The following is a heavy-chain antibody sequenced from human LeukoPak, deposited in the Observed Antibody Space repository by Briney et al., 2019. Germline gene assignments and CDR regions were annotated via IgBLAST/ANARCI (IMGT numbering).Heavy chain of an antibody. CDR3: ARQVATGSPFDY. V-gene: IGHV5-51*01. D-gene: IGHD5-12*01. CDR2: TYPGDSDT. CDR1: GYTFTTYW. Sequence: GESLKISCRGSGYTFTTYWIDWVRQMPGKGLEWMGITYPGDSDTKYSPSFQGQVTISADKSINTAYLQWSRLEASDTAMYYCARQVATGSPFDYWGQGTLVTVSS. J-gene: IGHJ4*02.